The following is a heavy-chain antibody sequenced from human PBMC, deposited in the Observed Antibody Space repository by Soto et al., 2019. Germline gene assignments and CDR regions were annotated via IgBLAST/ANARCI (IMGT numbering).Heavy chain of an antibody. CDR3: ARVNYYASGSYYYYHMDV. Sequence: QVQLVQSGAEVKKPGASVKVSCKASGYTFTSYGISWVRQAPGQGLEWMGWISAYNGNTNYAQKLQGRVTMTTDTSTSTAYMELRSLRSADTAVYYCARVNYYASGSYYYYHMDVWGQGTTVTVSS. D-gene: IGHD3-10*01. CDR1: GYTFTSYG. J-gene: IGHJ6*02. V-gene: IGHV1-18*01. CDR2: ISAYNGNT.